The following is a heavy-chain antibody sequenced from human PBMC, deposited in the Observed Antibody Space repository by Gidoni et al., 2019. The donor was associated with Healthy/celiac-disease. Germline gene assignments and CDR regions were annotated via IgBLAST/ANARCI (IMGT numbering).Heavy chain of an antibody. CDR3: ARGQTGAIFGVVIPYYYYYMDV. CDR2: INHSGST. D-gene: IGHD3-3*01. V-gene: IGHV4-34*01. J-gene: IGHJ6*03. CDR1: GGSFSGYY. Sequence: QVQLQQWGAGLLKPSETLSLTCAVYGGSFSGYYWSWIRQPPGKGLELIGEINHSGSTNYNPSLKSRVTISVDTSKNQFSLKLSSVTAADTAVYYCARGQTGAIFGVVIPYYYYYMDVWGKGTTVTVSS.